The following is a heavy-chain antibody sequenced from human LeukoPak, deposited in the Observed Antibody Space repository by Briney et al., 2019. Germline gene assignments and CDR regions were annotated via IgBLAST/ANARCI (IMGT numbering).Heavy chain of an antibody. V-gene: IGHV4-30-2*02. CDR2: IYHSGST. CDR3: ARSYYDSSGYYPDYFDY. J-gene: IGHJ4*02. CDR1: GGSISSGGSS. Sequence: SETLSLTCAVSGGSISSGGSSWSWIRQPPGKGLEWIGYIYHSGSTYYNPSLKSRVTISVDRSKNQFSLKLSSVTAADTAVYYCARSYYDSSGYYPDYFDYWGQGTLVTVSS. D-gene: IGHD3-22*01.